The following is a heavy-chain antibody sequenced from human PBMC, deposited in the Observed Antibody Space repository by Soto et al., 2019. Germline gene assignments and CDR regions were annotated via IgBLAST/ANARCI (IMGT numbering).Heavy chain of an antibody. D-gene: IGHD5-12*01. V-gene: IGHV4-39*01. CDR2: IYYSGST. Sequence: SETLSLTCTVSGGSITSSGYYWGWIRQPPGKGLEWIASIYYSGSTYYNPSLKSRLTISEDRSRNQLTLKLKSVTAADTAVYYCTRHYSGYDLGGYWGQGTLVTVSS. J-gene: IGHJ4*02. CDR1: GGSITSSGYY. CDR3: TRHYSGYDLGGY.